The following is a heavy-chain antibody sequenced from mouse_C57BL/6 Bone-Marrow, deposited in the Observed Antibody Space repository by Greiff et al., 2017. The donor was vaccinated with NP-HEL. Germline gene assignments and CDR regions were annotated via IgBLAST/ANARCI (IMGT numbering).Heavy chain of an antibody. CDR3: ARSGDYERYFDV. CDR1: GYTFTSYW. D-gene: IGHD2-4*01. CDR2: INPSNGGT. J-gene: IGHJ1*03. V-gene: IGHV1-53*01. Sequence: VQLQQSGTELVKPGASGYTFTSYWMHWVKQRPGQGLEWIGNINPSNGGTNYNEKFKSKATLTVDKSSSTAYMQLSSLTSEDSAVYYCARSGDYERYFDVWGTGTTVTVSS.